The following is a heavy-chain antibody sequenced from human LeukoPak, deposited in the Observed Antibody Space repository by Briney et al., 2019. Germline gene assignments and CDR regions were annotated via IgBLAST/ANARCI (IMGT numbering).Heavy chain of an antibody. D-gene: IGHD3-22*01. CDR1: GGSISSYY. CDR3: ARGVTYYYDSSGYYYSLFDY. Sequence: SETLSLTCTVSGGSISSYYWSWIRQPPGKGLEWIGYIYYSGSANYNPSLKSRVTISVDTSKNQFSLKLSSMTAADTAAYYCARGVTYYYDSSGYYYSLFDYWGQGTLVTVSS. V-gene: IGHV4-59*01. J-gene: IGHJ4*02. CDR2: IYYSGSA.